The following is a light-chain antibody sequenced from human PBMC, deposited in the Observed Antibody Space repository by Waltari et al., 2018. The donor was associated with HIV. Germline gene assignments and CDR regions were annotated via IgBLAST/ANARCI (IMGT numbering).Light chain of an antibody. CDR3: ASFAPTNKCYGL. J-gene: IGLJ2*01. Sequence: QSTLTQPPSASGSPGQSVTISCTGTSSDIGGYNYVSWYQQHPGEAPKLIMTEVTKRPSGVPDRFAGAKSGNTASLTVSGLQADDEALYYCASFAPTNKCYGLFGGGTTLTVL. CDR1: SSDIGGYNY. CDR2: EVT. V-gene: IGLV2-8*01.